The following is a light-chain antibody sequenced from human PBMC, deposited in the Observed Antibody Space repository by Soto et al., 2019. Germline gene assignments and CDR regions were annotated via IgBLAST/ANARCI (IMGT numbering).Light chain of an antibody. Sequence: QSVLTQPPSASGTPGQRVTISCSGSNSNIGSNTVNWYQQLPGTAPKLLIYSNNQRPSGVPDRFSGSKSGTSASLAISGLQSEDAAAYYCAAWDDSMNGVVFGGGTKLTVL. CDR1: NSNIGSNT. J-gene: IGLJ2*01. CDR3: AAWDDSMNGVV. CDR2: SNN. V-gene: IGLV1-44*01.